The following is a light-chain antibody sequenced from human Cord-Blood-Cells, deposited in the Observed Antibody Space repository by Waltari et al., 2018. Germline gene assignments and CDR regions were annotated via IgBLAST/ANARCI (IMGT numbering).Light chain of an antibody. J-gene: IGKJ5*01. V-gene: IGKV1-39*01. CDR3: QQSYSTPIT. CDR2: AAS. Sequence: DIQMTQSPSSLSASVGDSVTITCRASQSISSYLNWYQQKPGKAPKLLIYAASSLQSGVPSRVSGRGSGTDFTLTISSLQPEDFATYYCQQSYSTPITFGQGTRLEIK. CDR1: QSISSY.